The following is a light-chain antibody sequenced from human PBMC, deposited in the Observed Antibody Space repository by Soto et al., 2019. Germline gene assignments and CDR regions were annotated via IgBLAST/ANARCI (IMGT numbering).Light chain of an antibody. CDR3: HQYYTSPWT. J-gene: IGKJ1*01. V-gene: IGKV4-1*01. CDR2: SAS. Sequence: DIVMTQSPDSLAVSLGERATINCKSSQSVLHSSNDKNFLTWYQQKPGQPPKLLIYSASTREFGVPDRFSGSGSGTYFTLTISSLQAEDVAVYYCHQYYTSPWTFGQGTKVEI. CDR1: QSVLHSSNDKNF.